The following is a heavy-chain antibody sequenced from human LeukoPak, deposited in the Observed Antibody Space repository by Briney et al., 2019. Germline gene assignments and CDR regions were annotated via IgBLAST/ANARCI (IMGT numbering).Heavy chain of an antibody. J-gene: IGHJ4*02. CDR1: GGTFSSYA. CDR2: IIPIFGTA. V-gene: IGHV1-69*05. Sequence: SVKVSCKASGGTFSSYAISWVRQAPGQGLEWMGRIIPIFGTANYAQKFQGRVTITTDESTSTAYMELSSLRSEDTAVYYCARDLMERGYFDYWGQGTLVTVSS. CDR3: ARDLMERGYFDY. D-gene: IGHD2-8*01.